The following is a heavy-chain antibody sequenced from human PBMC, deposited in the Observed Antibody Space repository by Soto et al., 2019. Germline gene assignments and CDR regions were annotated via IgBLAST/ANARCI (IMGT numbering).Heavy chain of an antibody. CDR3: AMVDNYVTPTPQDV. J-gene: IGHJ6*02. V-gene: IGHV1-18*01. CDR1: GYIFVNYG. D-gene: IGHD3-16*01. Sequence: QVQLVQSGDEVRKPGSSVKVSCKASGYIFVNYGIAWARQAPGQGLEWMGWISPDSGNTHYASKVQGRLTMTTDTATSTAYMDLGSLRSDDTAVYYCAMVDNYVTPTPQDVWGQGTTVTVSS. CDR2: ISPDSGNT.